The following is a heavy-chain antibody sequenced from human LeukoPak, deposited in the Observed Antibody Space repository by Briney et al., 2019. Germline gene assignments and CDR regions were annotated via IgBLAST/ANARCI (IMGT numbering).Heavy chain of an antibody. CDR1: GGSISSYY. J-gene: IGHJ4*02. CDR2: IYYSGST. V-gene: IGHV4-59*06. Sequence: PSETLSLTCTVSGGSISSYYWSWIRQHPGKGLEWIGYIYYSGSTYYNPSLKSRVTISVDTSKNQFSLKLSSVTAADTAVYYCATYYCGGDCYSRYYFDYWGQGTLVTVSS. CDR3: ATYYCGGDCYSRYYFDY. D-gene: IGHD2-21*02.